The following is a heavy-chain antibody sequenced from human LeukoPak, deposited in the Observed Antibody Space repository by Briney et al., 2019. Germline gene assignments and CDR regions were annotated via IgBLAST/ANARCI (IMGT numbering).Heavy chain of an antibody. J-gene: IGHJ4*02. Sequence: GGSLRLSCAASGFTFSSYSMNWVRQAPGKGLEWVSSISSSSSYIYYADSVKGRFTISRDNAKNSLYLQMNSLRADDTAVYYCTKDASYAREFDNSGFFIDWGQGTLVTVSS. D-gene: IGHD3-22*01. CDR1: GFTFSSYS. CDR2: ISSSSSYI. CDR3: TKDASYAREFDNSGFFID. V-gene: IGHV3-21*04.